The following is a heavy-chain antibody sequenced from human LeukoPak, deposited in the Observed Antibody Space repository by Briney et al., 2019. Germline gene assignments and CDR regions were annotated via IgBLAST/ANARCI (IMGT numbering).Heavy chain of an antibody. V-gene: IGHV3-23*01. Sequence: GGTLRLSCAASGFTFTNYGMNWVRQAPGKGLEWVSGIIASGGTTYTADSVKGRFTISRDNSKNTLYLQMNSLRAGDTAIYYCAKDRRLASFDYGGQGTLVTVSS. D-gene: IGHD6-25*01. CDR2: IIASGGTT. J-gene: IGHJ4*02. CDR1: GFTFTNYG. CDR3: AKDRRLASFDY.